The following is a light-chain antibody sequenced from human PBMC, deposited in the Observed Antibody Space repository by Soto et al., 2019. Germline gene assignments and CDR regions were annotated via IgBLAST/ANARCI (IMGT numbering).Light chain of an antibody. CDR2: DAY. Sequence: EIVLTQSPGTLSLSPGDTATLSCRASQSVRSNFLAWYQHKPGQAPRLLIHDAYSRATGIPDRFSGSGSDRDFTLTISRREPEDFAVYYCQQYAGSPRTFGQGNKLEIK. V-gene: IGKV3-20*01. J-gene: IGKJ2*01. CDR3: QQYAGSPRT. CDR1: QSVRSNF.